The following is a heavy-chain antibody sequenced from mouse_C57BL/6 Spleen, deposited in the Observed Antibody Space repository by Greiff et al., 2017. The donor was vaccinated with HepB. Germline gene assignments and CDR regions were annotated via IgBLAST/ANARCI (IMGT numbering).Heavy chain of an antibody. CDR1: GYTFTDYY. D-gene: IGHD1-1*01. CDR3: ARWGWGATVVANAMDY. Sequence: VHVKQSGPVLVKPGASVKMSCKASGYTFTDYYMNWVKQSHGKSLEWIGVINPYNGGTSYNQKFKGKAILTVDKSSSTAYMELNSLTSEDSAVYYCARWGWGATVVANAMDYWGQGTSVTVSS. CDR2: INPYNGGT. J-gene: IGHJ4*01. V-gene: IGHV1-19*01.